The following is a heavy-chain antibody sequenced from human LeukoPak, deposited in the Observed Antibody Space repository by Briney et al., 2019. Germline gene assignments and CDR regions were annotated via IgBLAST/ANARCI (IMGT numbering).Heavy chain of an antibody. CDR2: IWYDGSNK. CDR3: ARDGEGAVDL. Sequence: GGSLRLSCAASGFTFSSYGMHWVRQAPGKGLGWVAVIWYDGSNKYYADSVKGRFTISRDNSKNTLYLQMNSLRAEDTAVYYCARDGEGAVDLWGRGTLVTVSS. V-gene: IGHV3-33*01. CDR1: GFTFSSYG. D-gene: IGHD6-19*01. J-gene: IGHJ2*01.